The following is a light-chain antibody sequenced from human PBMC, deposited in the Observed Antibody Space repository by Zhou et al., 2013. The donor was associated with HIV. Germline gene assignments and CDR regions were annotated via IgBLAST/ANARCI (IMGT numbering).Light chain of an antibody. Sequence: EIVLTQSPGTLSLSPGERATLSCRASQSVSTSYLAWYQQKPGQAPRLLIYGASSRATGIPDRFSGSGSGTDFTLTISRLEPEDFAVYFCQQYDNSRYSFGPGDQAGDQT. CDR2: GAS. CDR3: QQYDNSRYS. J-gene: IGKJ2*03. CDR1: QSVSTSY. V-gene: IGKV3-20*01.